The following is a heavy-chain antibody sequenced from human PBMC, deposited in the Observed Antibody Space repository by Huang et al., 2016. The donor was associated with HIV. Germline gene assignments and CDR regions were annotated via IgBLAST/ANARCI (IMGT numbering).Heavy chain of an antibody. CDR3: ARLPGSITMIRGVITDPY. D-gene: IGHD3-10*01. Sequence: QLQLQESGPGLVKPSETLSLTCTVSGGSIRSDNYYWGWIRQPPGKGLEGIGSIYYSGSTYYNPSLKMRVTITVDTSKNQFSLKMRSVTAADTAVYYCARLPGSITMIRGVITDPYWGQGTLVTVSS. CDR1: GGSIRSDNYY. CDR2: IYYSGST. V-gene: IGHV4-39*01. J-gene: IGHJ4*02.